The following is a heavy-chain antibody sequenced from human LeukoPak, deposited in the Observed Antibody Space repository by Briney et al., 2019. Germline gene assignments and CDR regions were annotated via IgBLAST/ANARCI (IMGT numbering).Heavy chain of an antibody. CDR2: IYYSGST. Sequence: SETLSLTCTVSGGSIRSYYWSWIRQPPGKGLEWIGYIYYSGSTNYNPSLKSRVTISVDTSKNQFSLRVSSVTAADTAVYYCARGGSGWLFDYWGQGTLVTVSS. V-gene: IGHV4-59*01. D-gene: IGHD6-19*01. CDR3: ARGGSGWLFDY. CDR1: GGSIRSYY. J-gene: IGHJ4*02.